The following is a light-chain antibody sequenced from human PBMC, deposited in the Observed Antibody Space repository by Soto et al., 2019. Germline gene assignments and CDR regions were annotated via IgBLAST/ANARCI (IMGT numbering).Light chain of an antibody. CDR2: EVS. Sequence: QSALTQPASVSGSPGQSITISCTGTSSDVGGYNYVSWYQQHPGKVPKLMIYEVSNRPSGVSNRISGSKSGNTASLTVSGLQVEDEADYYCTSYTTIDTLVFGTGTKGTVL. CDR1: SSDVGGYNY. CDR3: TSYTTIDTLV. J-gene: IGLJ1*01. V-gene: IGLV2-14*01.